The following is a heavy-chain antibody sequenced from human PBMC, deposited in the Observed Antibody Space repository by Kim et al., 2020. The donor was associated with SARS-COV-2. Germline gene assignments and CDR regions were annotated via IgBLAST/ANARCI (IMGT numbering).Heavy chain of an antibody. D-gene: IGHD5-18*01. CDR1: GFPFSTYW. CDR3: ARDRSGGYAMDV. J-gene: IGHJ6*02. Sequence: GGSLRLSCAASGFPFSTYWMYWVSQAPGKGLEWLVNIQYDGSDKYYVDSVKGRFTVCRDNAKNSLYLHMTSLRAEDTAVYFCARDRSGGYAMDVWGQGTTVTVSS. V-gene: IGHV3-7*05. CDR2: IQYDGSDK.